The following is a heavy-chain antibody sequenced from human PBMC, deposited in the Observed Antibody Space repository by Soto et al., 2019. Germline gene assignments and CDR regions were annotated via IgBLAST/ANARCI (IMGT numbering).Heavy chain of an antibody. V-gene: IGHV3-23*01. D-gene: IGHD3-10*01. Sequence: GGSLRLSCAASGFTFSSYAMSWVRQAPGKGLEWVSAISGSGGSTYYADSVKGRFTISRDNAKNSLYLQMNSLRAEDTAVYYCARDKSGPPRGYYFDYWGQGTLVTVSS. CDR3: ARDKSGPPRGYYFDY. CDR1: GFTFSSYA. CDR2: ISGSGGST. J-gene: IGHJ4*02.